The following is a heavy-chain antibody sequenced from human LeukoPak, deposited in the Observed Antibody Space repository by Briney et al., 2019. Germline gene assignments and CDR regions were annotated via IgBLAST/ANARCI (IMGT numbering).Heavy chain of an antibody. CDR2: IKQDGSEK. CDR3: AREAMYDYVWGSYRYREYYFDY. J-gene: IGHJ4*02. CDR1: GFTFSSYW. Sequence: GGSLRLSCAASGFTFSSYWMSWVRQAPGKGLKWVANIKQDGSEKYYVDSVKGRFTISRDNAKNSLYLQMNSLRAEDTAVYYCAREAMYDYVWGSYRYREYYFDYWGQGTLVTVSS. D-gene: IGHD3-16*02. V-gene: IGHV3-7*01.